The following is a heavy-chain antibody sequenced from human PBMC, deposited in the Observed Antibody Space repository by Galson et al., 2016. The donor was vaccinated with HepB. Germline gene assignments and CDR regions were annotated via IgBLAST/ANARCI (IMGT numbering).Heavy chain of an antibody. V-gene: IGHV4-59*08. J-gene: IGHJ6*02. D-gene: IGHD3-10*01. Sequence: QVQLQESGPGLVKPSETLSLTCSVSRGSISSYCWTWIRQPSGKALAWIGCVSNSGPSKFNPPLRGRVTISIDTPKNQFSLKLTSVTAADSAVYFCARRDTMYYYGMDVWGQGITVTVS. CDR3: ARRDTMYYYGMDV. CDR2: VSNSGPS. CDR1: RGSISSYC.